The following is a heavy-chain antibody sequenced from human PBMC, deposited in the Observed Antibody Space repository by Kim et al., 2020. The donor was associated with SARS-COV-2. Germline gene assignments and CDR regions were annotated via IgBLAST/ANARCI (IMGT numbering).Heavy chain of an antibody. CDR1: GYAFRDYY. J-gene: IGHJ4*02. Sequence: ASVKVSCKASGYAFRDYYIHWVRQAPGRGLEWMGRINPHNDGTKYAQKFQGRVTMTSDTSNSTAYMELSGLTSDDTALYYCARRYSNYVELDCLGQGTL. V-gene: IGHV1-2*06. CDR3: ARRYSNYVELDC. D-gene: IGHD5-18*01. CDR2: INPHNDGT.